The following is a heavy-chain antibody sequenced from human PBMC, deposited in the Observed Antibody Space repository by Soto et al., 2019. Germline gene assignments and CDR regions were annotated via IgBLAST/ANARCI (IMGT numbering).Heavy chain of an antibody. V-gene: IGHV3-33*01. CDR2: IWCDGSNK. Sequence: GGSLRLSYAASGFTFSSYGMHWVRQAPGKGLEWVAVIWCDGSNKYYADSVKGRFTISRDNSKNTLYLQMNSLRAEDTAVYYCARGGFYYDSSGTPYYYYGMDVWGQGTTVTVSS. J-gene: IGHJ6*02. CDR3: ARGGFYYDSSGTPYYYYGMDV. CDR1: GFTFSSYG. D-gene: IGHD3-22*01.